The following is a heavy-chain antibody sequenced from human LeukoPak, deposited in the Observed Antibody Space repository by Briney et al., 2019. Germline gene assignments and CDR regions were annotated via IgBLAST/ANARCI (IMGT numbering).Heavy chain of an antibody. V-gene: IGHV1-18*01. CDR2: ISAYNGNT. D-gene: IGHD5-24*01. J-gene: IGHJ6*02. CDR3: ARPRSGGYNYGDYYYYGMDV. Sequence: PGASVKVSCKASGYTFTSYGISWVRQAPGQGREWMGWISAYNGNTNYAQKLQGRVTMTTDTSTSTAYMELRSLRSDDTAVYYCARPRSGGYNYGDYYYYGMDVWGQGTTVTVSS. CDR1: GYTFTSYG.